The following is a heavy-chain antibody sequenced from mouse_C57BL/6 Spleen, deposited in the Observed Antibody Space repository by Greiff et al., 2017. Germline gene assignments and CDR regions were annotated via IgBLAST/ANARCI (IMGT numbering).Heavy chain of an antibody. V-gene: IGHV2-2*01. CDR2: IWSGGSK. CDR3: ARREDYGSSYVGYAMDY. J-gene: IGHJ4*01. Sequence: QVQLQQSGPGLVQPSQSLSITCTVSGFSLTSYGVHWVRQSPGKGLEWLGVIWSGGSKDYNAAFISRLSISKDNSKSQVFFKMNSLQADDTAIYYCARREDYGSSYVGYAMDYWGQGTSVTVSS. D-gene: IGHD1-1*01. CDR1: GFSLTSYG.